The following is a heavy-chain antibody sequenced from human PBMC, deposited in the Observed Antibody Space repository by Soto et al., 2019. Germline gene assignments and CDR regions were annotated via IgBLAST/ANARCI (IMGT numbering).Heavy chain of an antibody. CDR2: IYPRDSDT. D-gene: IGHD6-19*01. J-gene: IGHJ4*02. CDR1: GDSFTGFW. V-gene: IGHV5-51*01. CDR3: ARQHPLDSRVWYT. Sequence: GESLKISCKVSGDSFTGFWIGWVRQMPGKGLEWLGSIYPRDSDTRYSPSFQGQVTISADKSLSTAYLQWNSLQASDTAIYYCARQHPLDSRVWYTWGQGTLVTVS.